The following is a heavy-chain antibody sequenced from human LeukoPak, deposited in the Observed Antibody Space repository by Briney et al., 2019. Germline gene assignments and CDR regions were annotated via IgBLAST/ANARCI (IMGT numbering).Heavy chain of an antibody. CDR1: GFTFSEYS. CDR2: IRSNGRDT. D-gene: IGHD3-10*01. CDR3: AKGVDTNCCDP. V-gene: IGHV3-23*01. J-gene: IGHJ5*02. Sequence: PGGSLRLSCAASGFTFSEYSMSWVRQAPGKGLEWVSNIRSNGRDTYYTDSVKGRFTISRDNSKNTLYLEMNSLRAEDTAVYYCAKGVDTNCCDPWGQGTLVTVSS.